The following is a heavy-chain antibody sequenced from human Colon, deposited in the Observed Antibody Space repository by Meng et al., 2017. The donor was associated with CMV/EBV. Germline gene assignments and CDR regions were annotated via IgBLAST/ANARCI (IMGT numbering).Heavy chain of an antibody. CDR3: ARVVLNFFDY. CDR2: IYNSGSA. V-gene: IGHV4-39*07. D-gene: IGHD3-10*02. Sequence: QLHLEESGPGLVKPSETLSLTCPVSGGSFTSNSYFWGWIRQPPGKGLEYIGSIYNSGSAYYNPSLKSRVTISLDTSKNQFSLKLSSVTAADTAMYYCARVVLNFFDYWGQGTLVTVSS. J-gene: IGHJ4*02. CDR1: GGSFTSNSYF.